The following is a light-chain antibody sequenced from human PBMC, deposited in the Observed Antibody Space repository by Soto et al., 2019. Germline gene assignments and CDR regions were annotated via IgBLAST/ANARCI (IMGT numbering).Light chain of an antibody. CDR3: QSYDSSLSGWV. J-gene: IGLJ3*02. CDR2: GNS. CDR1: SSNIGAGYD. Sequence: QSVLTQPPSVSGAPGQRVTISCTGSSSNIGAGYDVNWYQQLPGTAPKLLIYGNSNRPSGVPDRLSGSKSGTSASLAITGLQAEDEADYHCQSYDSSLSGWVFGGGTKLTVL. V-gene: IGLV1-40*01.